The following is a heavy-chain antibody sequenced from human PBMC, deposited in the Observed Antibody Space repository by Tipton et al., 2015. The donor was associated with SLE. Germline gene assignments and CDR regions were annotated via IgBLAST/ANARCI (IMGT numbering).Heavy chain of an antibody. CDR1: GGSISSYY. J-gene: IGHJ1*01. CDR2: IYYSGST. V-gene: IGHV4-59*08. Sequence: LRLSCTVSGGSISSYYWSWIRQPPGKGLEWIGYIYYSGSTNYNPSLKSRVTISVDTSKNQFSLKLSSVTAADTAVYYCARAPPTTDAEYFQHWGQGTLVTVSS. CDR3: ARAPPTTDAEYFQH. D-gene: IGHD4-17*01.